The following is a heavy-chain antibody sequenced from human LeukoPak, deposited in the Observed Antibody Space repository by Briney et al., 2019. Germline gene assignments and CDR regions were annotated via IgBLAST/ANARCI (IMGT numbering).Heavy chain of an antibody. J-gene: IGHJ4*02. CDR1: GFTFDDYA. CDR3: AKGGYYDSSGYYYPYFDY. D-gene: IGHD3-22*01. Sequence: PGGSLRLSCAASGFTFDDYAMHWVRQAPGKGLEWVSGISWNSGSIGYADSVKGRFTISRDNAKNSLYLQMNSLRAEDTALYYCAKGGYYDSSGYYYPYFDYWGQGTLVTVSS. V-gene: IGHV3-9*01. CDR2: ISWNSGSI.